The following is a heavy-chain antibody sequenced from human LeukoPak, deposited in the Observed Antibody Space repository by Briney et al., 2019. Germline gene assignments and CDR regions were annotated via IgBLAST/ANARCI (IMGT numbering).Heavy chain of an antibody. J-gene: IGHJ4*02. CDR3: ARDDGGYGYFDY. V-gene: IGHV3-7*01. CDR1: GFTFSTFG. CDR2: IKQDGSEK. Sequence: GGSLRLSCAASGFTFSTFGMHWVRQAPGKGLEWVANIKQDGSEKYYVDSVKGRFTISRDNAKNSLYLQMNSLRAEDTAVYYCARDDGGYGYFDYWGQGTLVTVSS. D-gene: IGHD5-18*01.